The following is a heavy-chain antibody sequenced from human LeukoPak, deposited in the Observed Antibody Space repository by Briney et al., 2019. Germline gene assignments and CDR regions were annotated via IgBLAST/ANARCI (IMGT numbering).Heavy chain of an antibody. CDR2: MNPNSGNT. V-gene: IGHV1-8*03. J-gene: IGHJ4*02. CDR3: ARVTGARPGD. D-gene: IGHD1-26*01. Sequence: GASVKVSCKASGYTFTSYDINWVRQATGHGREWMGWMNPNSGNTGYAQKFQGRVTITRNTSISTAYMELSSLRSEDTAVYYCARVTGARPGDWGQGTLVTVSS. CDR1: GYTFTSYD.